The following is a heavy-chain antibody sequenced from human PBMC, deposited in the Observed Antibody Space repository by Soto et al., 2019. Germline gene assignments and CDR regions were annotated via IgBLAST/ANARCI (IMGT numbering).Heavy chain of an antibody. V-gene: IGHV4-4*07. J-gene: IGHJ6*02. D-gene: IGHD3-9*01. CDR2: VSTNGAA. Sequence: PSETLSLTCTVSDAFISSYYWNWIRQPAGKGLEWIGRVSTNGAANYNPSLESRVTMSVDTSKNQFSLKLTSVTAADTAVYFCARADYEILTGSYAMDVWGQGTTVTVSS. CDR3: ARADYEILTGSYAMDV. CDR1: DAFISSYY.